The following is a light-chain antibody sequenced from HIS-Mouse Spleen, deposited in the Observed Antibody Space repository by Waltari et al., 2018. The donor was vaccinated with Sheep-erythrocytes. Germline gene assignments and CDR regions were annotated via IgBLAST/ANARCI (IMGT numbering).Light chain of an antibody. Sequence: DIVMTPSPDSLAVSLGERATIHCKSSQSVLYSSNNKNYLAWSQQKPGQPPKLLIYWASTRESGVPDRFSGSGSGTDFTLTISSLQAEDVAVYYCQQYYSTLLTFGGGTKVEIK. J-gene: IGKJ4*01. CDR3: QQYYSTLLT. CDR1: QSVLYSSNNKNY. V-gene: IGKV4-1*01. CDR2: WAS.